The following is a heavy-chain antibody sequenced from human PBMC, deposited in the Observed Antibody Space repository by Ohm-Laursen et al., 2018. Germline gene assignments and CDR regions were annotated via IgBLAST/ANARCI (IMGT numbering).Heavy chain of an antibody. CDR2: MNPNSGNT. J-gene: IGHJ4*02. V-gene: IGHV1-18*01. Sequence: ASVKVSCKVSGYTFTSYGFSWVRQAPGQGLEWMGWMNPNSGNTGYAQNLHGRVTMTTDTSTSTAYMELRNLRSDDTAVYYCARDRVGVGPTSPDYWGQGTLVTVSS. CDR1: GYTFTSYG. CDR3: ARDRVGVGPTSPDY. D-gene: IGHD1-26*01.